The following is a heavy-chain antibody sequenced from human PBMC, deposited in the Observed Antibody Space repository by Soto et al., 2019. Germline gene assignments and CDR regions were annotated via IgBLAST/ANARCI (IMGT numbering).Heavy chain of an antibody. Sequence: GGSLRLSCAASGFTFSSYAMSWVRQAPGKGLEWVSAISGSGGSTYYADSVKGRFTISRDNSKNTLYLQMNSLRAEDTAVYYCAKDKRVNDILTGYYIRPLFDYWGQGTLVTVSS. CDR3: AKDKRVNDILTGYYIRPLFDY. D-gene: IGHD3-9*01. V-gene: IGHV3-23*01. CDR2: ISGSGGST. J-gene: IGHJ4*02. CDR1: GFTFSSYA.